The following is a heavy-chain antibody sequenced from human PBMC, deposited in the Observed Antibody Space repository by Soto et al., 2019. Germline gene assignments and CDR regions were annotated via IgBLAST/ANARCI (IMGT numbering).Heavy chain of an antibody. V-gene: IGHV1-3*01. CDR1: GYTFTSYA. CDR2: INAGNGNT. D-gene: IGHD5-12*01. Sequence: QVQLVQSGAEVKKPGASVKVSCKASGYTFTSYAMHWVRQAPGQRLEWMGWINAGNGNTKYSQKFQGRVTITRDTSASTAYMELSSLRSEDTAVYYCAKGDSGYDLYLPDDYWGQGTLVTVSS. CDR3: AKGDSGYDLYLPDDY. J-gene: IGHJ4*02.